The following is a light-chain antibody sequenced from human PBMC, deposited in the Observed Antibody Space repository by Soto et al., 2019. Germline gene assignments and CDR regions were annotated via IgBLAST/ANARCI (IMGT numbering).Light chain of an antibody. J-gene: IGKJ3*01. CDR3: QQYGNLPPFT. CDR1: QDISKF. CDR2: DVF. V-gene: IGKV1-33*01. Sequence: DLQMTQSPSSLSASVGDRVTITCQASQDISKFLNWYQQRPGKAPKLLIYDVFNLETGVPSRFSGSGSGTDFTFTISSLQPEDIATYYCQQYGNLPPFTFGPGTKVNIK.